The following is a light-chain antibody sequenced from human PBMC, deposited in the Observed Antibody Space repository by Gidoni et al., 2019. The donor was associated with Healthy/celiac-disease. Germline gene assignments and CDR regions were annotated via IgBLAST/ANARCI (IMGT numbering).Light chain of an antibody. CDR1: QSISSY. V-gene: IGKV1-39*01. CDR2: AAS. CDR3: QQSYSTPQT. J-gene: IGKJ1*01. Sequence: DIQLTQSPSSLSASVGDRVTITCRASQSISSYLNWYQQKPGKATKLLIDAASSLRSGVPSRFGGSGSGKDFTLTISSLQPEDFATYYCQQSYSTPQTFGQGTKVEIK.